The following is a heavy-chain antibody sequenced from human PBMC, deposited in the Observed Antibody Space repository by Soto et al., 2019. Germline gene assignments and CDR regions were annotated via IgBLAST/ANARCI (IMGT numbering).Heavy chain of an antibody. J-gene: IGHJ4*02. Sequence: GGSLRLSCAASGFTFSNAWMNWVRQAPGKGLEWVGRIKSKTDGGTTDYAAPVKGRFTISRDDSKNTLYLQMNSLKTEDTAVYYCSFLITGTRPYDYWGQGTLVTVSS. V-gene: IGHV3-15*07. CDR3: SFLITGTRPYDY. CDR1: GFTFSNAW. D-gene: IGHD1-20*01. CDR2: IKSKTDGGTT.